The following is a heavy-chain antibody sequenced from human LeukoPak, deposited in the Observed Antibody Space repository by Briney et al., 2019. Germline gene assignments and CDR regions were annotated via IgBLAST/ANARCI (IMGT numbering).Heavy chain of an antibody. D-gene: IGHD3-3*01. V-gene: IGHV3-23*01. J-gene: IGHJ5*02. CDR3: AKVMLQFLEWTPNWFDP. Sequence: PGGSLRLSCAASGFTFSRYAMSWVRQAPGKGLEWVSSISISGGSTYYADSVEDRFTISRDNSKKTLYLQMNSLRAEDTAVYYCAKVMLQFLEWTPNWFDPWGQGTLVTVSS. CDR1: GFTFSRYA. CDR2: ISISGGST.